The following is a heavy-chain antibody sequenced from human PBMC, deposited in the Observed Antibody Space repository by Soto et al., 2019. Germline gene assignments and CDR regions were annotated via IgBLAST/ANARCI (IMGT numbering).Heavy chain of an antibody. CDR2: IYHTGNA. Sequence: LETLPLTCSVSGDSSSNSRFCWAWIRKPPGEGLEWIGSIYHTGNAYYNPSLKSRVTIFVDTSKNQFSLKLTSVTAADTALYYCARDYFDSSDYTTNWFDPWGQGTLVTVSS. V-gene: IGHV4-39*01. D-gene: IGHD3-22*01. CDR1: GDSSSNSRFC. J-gene: IGHJ5*02. CDR3: ARDYFDSSDYTTNWFDP.